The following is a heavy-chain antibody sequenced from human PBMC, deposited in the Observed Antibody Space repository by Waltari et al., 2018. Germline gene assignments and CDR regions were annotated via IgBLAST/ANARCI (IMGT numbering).Heavy chain of an antibody. V-gene: IGHV4-38-2*01. CDR3: ARRPSSGYDSGWYFDL. J-gene: IGHJ2*01. D-gene: IGHD5-12*01. CDR1: GYSISSGYY. Sequence: QVQLQESGPGLVKPSETLSLTCAVSGYSISSGYYWGWIRQPPGKGLEWIGSIYHSGSTYYNPSLKSRVTISVDTSKNQFSLKLSSVTAADTAVYYCARRPSSGYDSGWYFDLWGRGTLVIVSS. CDR2: IYHSGST.